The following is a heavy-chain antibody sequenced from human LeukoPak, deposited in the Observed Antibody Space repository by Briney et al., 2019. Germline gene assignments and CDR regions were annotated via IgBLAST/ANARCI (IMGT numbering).Heavy chain of an antibody. CDR1: GGTFSSYA. V-gene: IGHV1-69*13. CDR3: ARGVSGSGYYYVNAYLDY. J-gene: IGHJ4*02. D-gene: IGHD3-22*01. CDR2: IIPIFGTA. Sequence: ASVKVSCKASGGTFSSYAISWVRQAPGQGLEWMGGIIPIFGTANYAQKFQGRVTITADESTSTAYMELSSLRSEDTALYYCARGVSGSGYYYVNAYLDYWGQGTLVTVSS.